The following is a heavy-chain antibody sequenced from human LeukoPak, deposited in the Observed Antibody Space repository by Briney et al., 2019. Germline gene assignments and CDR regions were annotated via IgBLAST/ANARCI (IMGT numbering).Heavy chain of an antibody. V-gene: IGHV4-4*09. J-gene: IGHJ6*03. Sequence: SETLSLTCTVSGGSIGSYYWSWIRQPPGKGLEWIGYIYTSGRTNYNPSLKSRVTISVDTSKNQFSLKLSSVTAADTAVYYCARLGPRGCSSTSCYEYYYYYMDVWGKGTTVTVSS. CDR2: IYTSGRT. CDR1: GGSIGSYY. CDR3: ARLGPRGCSSTSCYEYYYYYMDV. D-gene: IGHD2-2*01.